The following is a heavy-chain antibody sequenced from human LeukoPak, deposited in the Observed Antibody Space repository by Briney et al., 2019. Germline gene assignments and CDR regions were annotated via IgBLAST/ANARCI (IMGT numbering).Heavy chain of an antibody. V-gene: IGHV3-7*01. J-gene: IGHJ4*02. CDR2: IKQDGSEK. Sequence: GGSLRLSCAASGFTFSSDWMSWVRQAPGKGLEWVANIKQDGSEKYYVDSVRGRFTISRDNAKNSLYLQMDSLRAEDTAVYYCAREAFLTVYAEAFDYWGQGTLVTVSS. CDR1: GFTFSSDW. D-gene: IGHD2-8*01. CDR3: AREAFLTVYAEAFDY.